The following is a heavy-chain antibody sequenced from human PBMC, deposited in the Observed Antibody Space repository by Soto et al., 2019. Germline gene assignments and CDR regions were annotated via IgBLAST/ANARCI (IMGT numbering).Heavy chain of an antibody. CDR3: ASNGFVSFRDYYYMDV. J-gene: IGHJ6*03. V-gene: IGHV4-31*03. CDR1: CCSLSSGGYY. Sequence: VQLQEAGPGLVEPLQTLAPTCTVSCCSLSSGGYYWSRIRQHPGKGLEWIGYIYYSGSTYYNPSLKSRVTISVDTSKNQFSLKLSSVTAADTAVYYCASNGFVSFRDYYYMDVWGKGTTVTVSS. CDR2: IYYSGST.